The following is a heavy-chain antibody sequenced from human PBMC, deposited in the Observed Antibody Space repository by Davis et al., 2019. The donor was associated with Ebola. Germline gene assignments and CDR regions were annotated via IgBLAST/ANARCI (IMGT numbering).Heavy chain of an antibody. CDR1: GFAFSSYA. D-gene: IGHD3-22*01. CDR3: ARVRGTYYYDSSGTHDAFDI. Sequence: GESLKISCAASGFAFSSYAMSWVRQAPGKGLEWVSYISSSGSTIYYADSVKGRFTISRDNAKNSLYLQMNSLRAEDTAVYYCARVRGTYYYDSSGTHDAFDIWGQGTMVTVSS. V-gene: IGHV3-48*04. CDR2: ISSSGSTI. J-gene: IGHJ3*02.